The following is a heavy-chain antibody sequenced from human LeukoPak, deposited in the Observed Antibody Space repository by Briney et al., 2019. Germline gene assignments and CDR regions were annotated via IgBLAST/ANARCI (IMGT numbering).Heavy chain of an antibody. CDR1: GFTFSSYA. CDR3: ARGGRKQWLPPDY. Sequence: GGSLRLSCAASGFTFSSYAMHWVRQAPGKGLEWVAVISYDGSNKYYADSVKGRFTISRDNSKNTLYLQMNSLRAEDTAVYYCARGGRKQWLPPDYWGQGTLVTVSS. J-gene: IGHJ4*02. CDR2: ISYDGSNK. V-gene: IGHV3-30-3*01. D-gene: IGHD6-19*01.